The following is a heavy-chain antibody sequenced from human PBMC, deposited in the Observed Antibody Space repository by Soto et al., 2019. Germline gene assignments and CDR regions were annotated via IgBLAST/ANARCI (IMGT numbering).Heavy chain of an antibody. J-gene: IGHJ4*02. V-gene: IGHV3-30-3*01. CDR2: ISYDGSNK. D-gene: IGHD6-19*01. CDR1: GFTFSSYA. Sequence: PGGSLRLSCAASGFTFSSYAMHWVRQAPGKGLEWVAVISYDGSNKYYADSVKGRFTISRDNSKNTLYLQMNSLRAEDTAVYYCARDRSGYSSGLFDYWGQGTLVTVSS. CDR3: ARDRSGYSSGLFDY.